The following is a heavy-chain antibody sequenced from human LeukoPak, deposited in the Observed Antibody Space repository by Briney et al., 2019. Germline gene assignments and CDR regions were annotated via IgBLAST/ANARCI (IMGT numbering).Heavy chain of an antibody. V-gene: IGHV3-7*01. J-gene: IGHJ4*02. Sequence: GGSLRLSCAASGFTLSSYWMNWVRQAPGKGLEWVANIKQDGSEKYYVDSVKGRFTISRDNAKNSVYLQMNSLRAEDTAVYYCARAIGKSEGYWGQGTLVTVSS. CDR3: ARAIGKSEGY. CDR1: GFTLSSYW. CDR2: IKQDGSEK. D-gene: IGHD4-23*01.